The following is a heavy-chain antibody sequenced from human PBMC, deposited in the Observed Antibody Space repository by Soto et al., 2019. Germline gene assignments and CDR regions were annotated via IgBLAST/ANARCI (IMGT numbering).Heavy chain of an antibody. D-gene: IGHD1-26*01. CDR3: TTAAGGMWGADY. V-gene: IGHV3-15*01. CDR2: VKSRSDGGTT. J-gene: IGHJ4*02. Sequence: GGSLRLSCAASGFTFRNVWISWVRQAPWKGLEWVGRVKSRSDGGTTDYAAPVKGRFTVSRDDSQSTLSLQMDSLKIEDSAVYFCTTAAGGMWGADYWGQGTPVTVCS. CDR1: GFTFRNVW.